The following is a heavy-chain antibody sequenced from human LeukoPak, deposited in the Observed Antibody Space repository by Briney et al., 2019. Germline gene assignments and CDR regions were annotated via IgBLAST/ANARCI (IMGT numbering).Heavy chain of an antibody. CDR2: INHSGST. CDR1: GGSFSGYY. CDR3: ARGSGDYYDSSGYGIDY. D-gene: IGHD3-22*01. J-gene: IGHJ4*02. V-gene: IGHV4-34*01. Sequence: PSETLSLTCAVYGGSFSGYYWSWIRQPPGKGLEWIGEINHSGSTNYNPSLKSRVTISVDTSKNQFSLTLSSVTAADTAVYYCARGSGDYYDSSGYGIDYWGQGTLVTVSS.